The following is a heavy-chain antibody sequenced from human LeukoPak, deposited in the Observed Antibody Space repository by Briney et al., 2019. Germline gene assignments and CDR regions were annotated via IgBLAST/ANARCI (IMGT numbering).Heavy chain of an antibody. CDR1: GFTFSSYS. Sequence: AGGSLRLSCAASGFTFSSYSMNWVRQAPGKGLEWVSYISSSSSTIYYADSVKGRFTISRDNAKNSLYLQMNSLRAEDTAVYYCARDYLALLGGAPYDAFDIWGQGTMVTVSS. CDR2: ISSSSSTI. J-gene: IGHJ3*02. D-gene: IGHD1-26*01. CDR3: ARDYLALLGGAPYDAFDI. V-gene: IGHV3-48*01.